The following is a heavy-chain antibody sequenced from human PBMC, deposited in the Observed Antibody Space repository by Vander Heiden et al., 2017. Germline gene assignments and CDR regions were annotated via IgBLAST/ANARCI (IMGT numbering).Heavy chain of an antibody. CDR3: ARGRYSSGYYDAFDI. Sequence: DVQLVESGGGVVRPGGSVRLSCEARGFAFDYCGMSWVRQAQGKGLEGVSGINWTGGSTGYADSVKGRFTISRDNAKNSLYLQMNSLRAEDTALYHCARGRYSSGYYDAFDIWGQGTMVTVSS. CDR1: GFAFDYCG. CDR2: INWTGGST. D-gene: IGHD3-22*01. J-gene: IGHJ3*02. V-gene: IGHV3-20*01.